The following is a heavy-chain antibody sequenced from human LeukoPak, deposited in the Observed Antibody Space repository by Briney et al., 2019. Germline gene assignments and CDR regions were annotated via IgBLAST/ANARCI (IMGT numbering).Heavy chain of an antibody. CDR1: GFTFSSYW. Sequence: GGSLRLSCAASGFTFSSYWMSWVRQAPGKGLEWVSYISSSSSTIYYADSVKGRFTISRDNAKNSLYLQMNSLRAEDTAVYYCAKAQIRFLEWLPNEAFDYWGQGTLVTVSS. D-gene: IGHD3-3*01. CDR3: AKAQIRFLEWLPNEAFDY. J-gene: IGHJ4*02. V-gene: IGHV3-48*01. CDR2: ISSSSSTI.